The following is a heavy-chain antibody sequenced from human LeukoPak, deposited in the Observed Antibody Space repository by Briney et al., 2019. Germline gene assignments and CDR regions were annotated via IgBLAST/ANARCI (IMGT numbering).Heavy chain of an antibody. Sequence: RASVKVSCKASGYTFTDFGISWVRQAPGQGLEWMGWISAYNGNTNYAQKLQGRVTMTTDTSTSTAYMELRSLRSDDTAVYYCARGVAGTPFNYWGQGTLVTVSS. D-gene: IGHD6-19*01. V-gene: IGHV1-18*01. CDR1: GYTFTDFG. CDR2: ISAYNGNT. J-gene: IGHJ4*02. CDR3: ARGVAGTPFNY.